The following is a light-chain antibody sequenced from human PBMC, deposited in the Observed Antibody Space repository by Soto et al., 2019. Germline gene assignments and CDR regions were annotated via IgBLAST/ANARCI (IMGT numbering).Light chain of an antibody. Sequence: EIVLTQSPCTPSLSPGERATLSCRASQSVSSTYLAWYQQKFGQAPRLLIYGASSRATGIPDRFSGSGSGTDFTLTISRLEPEDFAVYYCQQYGSSSWTFGQGTKVDIK. J-gene: IGKJ1*01. V-gene: IGKV3-20*01. CDR2: GAS. CDR1: QSVSSTY. CDR3: QQYGSSSWT.